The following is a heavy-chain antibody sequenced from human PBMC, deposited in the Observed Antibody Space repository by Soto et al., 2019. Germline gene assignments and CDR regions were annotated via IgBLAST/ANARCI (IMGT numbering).Heavy chain of an antibody. CDR2: IWYDGSNK. V-gene: IGHV3-33*01. CDR1: GFTFSSYG. CDR3: ASSYSSGWDYFDY. J-gene: IGHJ4*02. D-gene: IGHD6-19*01. Sequence: PGGSLRLSCAASGFTFSSYGMHWVRQAPGKGLEWVAVIWYDGSNKYYADSVKGRFTISRDNSKNTLYLQMNSLRAEDTAVYYCASSYSSGWDYFDYWGQGTLVTVSS.